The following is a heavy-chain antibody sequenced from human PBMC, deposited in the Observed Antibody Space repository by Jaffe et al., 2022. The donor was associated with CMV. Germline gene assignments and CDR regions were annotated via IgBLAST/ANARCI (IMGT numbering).Heavy chain of an antibody. CDR1: GYTFTSYG. D-gene: IGHD3-22*01. Sequence: QVQLVQSGAEVKKPGASVKVSCKASGYTFTSYGISWVRQAPGQGLEWMGWISAYNGNTNYAQKLQGRVTMTTDTSTSTAYMELRSLRSDDTAVYYCARDMNGYYYDSSGYEGDEYFQHWGQGTLVTVSS. CDR3: ARDMNGYYYDSSGYEGDEYFQH. J-gene: IGHJ1*01. V-gene: IGHV1-18*04. CDR2: ISAYNGNT.